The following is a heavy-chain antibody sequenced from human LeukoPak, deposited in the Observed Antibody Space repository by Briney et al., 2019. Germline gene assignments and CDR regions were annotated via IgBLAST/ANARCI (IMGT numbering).Heavy chain of an antibody. CDR1: GGSISGYY. Sequence: PETLSLTCTVSGGSISGYYCWIRQPPGKGLEWIGYISYTGNTNYSPSLKSRVTMSVDTSKNQLSLDLSSVTAADTAVYYCARVTAQTLTTYGFDPWGQGTLVTVSS. CDR3: ARVTAQTLTTYGFDP. D-gene: IGHD2-21*02. V-gene: IGHV4-59*01. CDR2: ISYTGNT. J-gene: IGHJ5*02.